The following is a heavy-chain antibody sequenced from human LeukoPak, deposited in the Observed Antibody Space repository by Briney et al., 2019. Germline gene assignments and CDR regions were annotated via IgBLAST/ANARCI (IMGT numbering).Heavy chain of an antibody. Sequence: GGSLRLSCAASGFTFSSYGMSWVRQAPGKGLEWVSAISGSGGSTYYADSVKGRFTISRDNSKNTLYLQMNSLRAEDTAVYYCAKDAAITIFGVVLYYFDYWGQGTLVTVSS. V-gene: IGHV3-23*01. D-gene: IGHD3-3*01. CDR1: GFTFSSYG. J-gene: IGHJ4*02. CDR3: AKDAAITIFGVVLYYFDY. CDR2: ISGSGGST.